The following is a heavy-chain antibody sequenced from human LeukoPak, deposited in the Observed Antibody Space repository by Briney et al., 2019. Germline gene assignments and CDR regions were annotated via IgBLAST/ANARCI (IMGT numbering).Heavy chain of an antibody. Sequence: SETLSLTCTVSGGSISSGGYYWSWIRQHPGKVLEWIGYIYYSGSTYYNPSLKSRVSISVDMSKNRFSLKMSSVTAADTAVYYCARAPGTGPDYWGQGTLVTVSS. CDR2: IYYSGST. CDR3: ARAPGTGPDY. V-gene: IGHV4-31*03. J-gene: IGHJ4*02. D-gene: IGHD3/OR15-3a*01. CDR1: GGSISSGGYY.